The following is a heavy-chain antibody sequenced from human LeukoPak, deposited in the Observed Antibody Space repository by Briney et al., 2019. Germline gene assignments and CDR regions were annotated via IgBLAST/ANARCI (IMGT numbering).Heavy chain of an antibody. CDR2: IYYSGNT. D-gene: IGHD1-26*01. CDR1: GGSISSSNYY. Sequence: SETLSLTCTVSGGSISSSNYYWAWIRQPPGKGLEWIGSIYYSGNTYYNPSLNSRVTISLDTSNNQFSLKLSSVTAADTAVYYCARVGGSNSFDYWGQGTLVTVSS. CDR3: ARVGGSNSFDY. J-gene: IGHJ4*02. V-gene: IGHV4-39*07.